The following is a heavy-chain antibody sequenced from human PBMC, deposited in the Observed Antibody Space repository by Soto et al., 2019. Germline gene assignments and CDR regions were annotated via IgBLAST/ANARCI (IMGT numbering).Heavy chain of an antibody. J-gene: IGHJ4*02. CDR3: ARVPGRRSDPYDY. D-gene: IGHD2-15*01. Sequence: SVKVSCKASGGTFSSYTISWVRQAPGQGLEWMGRIIPILGIANYAQKFQGRVTITADKSTSTAYMELSSLRSEDTAVYYCARVPGRRSDPYDYWGQGTLVTVSS. V-gene: IGHV1-69*02. CDR1: GGTFSSYT. CDR2: IIPILGIA.